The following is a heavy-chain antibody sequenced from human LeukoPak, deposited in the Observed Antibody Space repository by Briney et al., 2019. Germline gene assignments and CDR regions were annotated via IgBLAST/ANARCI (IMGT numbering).Heavy chain of an antibody. CDR3: AATYDSSGYYSDY. Sequence: SETLSLTCTVSGGSISSGSSYWGWIRQSPGKGLEWIGSIYYGGSTYYNPSLKSRVTISVDTSKNQFSLKLSSVTAADTAVYYCAATYDSSGYYSDYWGQGTLVTVSS. CDR1: GGSISSGSSY. J-gene: IGHJ4*02. CDR2: IYYGGST. D-gene: IGHD3-22*01. V-gene: IGHV4-39*07.